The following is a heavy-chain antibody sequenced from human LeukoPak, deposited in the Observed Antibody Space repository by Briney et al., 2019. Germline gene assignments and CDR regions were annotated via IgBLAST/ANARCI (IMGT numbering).Heavy chain of an antibody. CDR1: GITFSNSA. CDR2: ITKSGDQT. J-gene: IGHJ3*02. D-gene: IGHD5-24*01. CDR3: VKSAGKDGYRDVFDI. V-gene: IGHV3-23*01. Sequence: GGSLRLSCVPSGITFSNSALSWVRQAPGKGLEWVSTITKSGDQTHYADSVRGLFTISRDIFKNTLFLQMNSLRAEDTAVYHCVKSAGKDGYRDVFDIWGQGTVVTVSS.